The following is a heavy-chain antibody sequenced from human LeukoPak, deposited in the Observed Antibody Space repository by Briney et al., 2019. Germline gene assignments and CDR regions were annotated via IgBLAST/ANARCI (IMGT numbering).Heavy chain of an antibody. J-gene: IGHJ4*02. CDR1: GFTFSSYS. CDR3: ARDRVPGY. D-gene: IGHD2-2*01. Sequence: TGGSLRLSCAASGFTFSSYSMNWVRQAPGKGLEWISYISSSCRTIYYADSVKGRFTISRDNAKNSLYLQMNSLRAEDTAVYYCARDRVPGYWGQGTLVTVSS. V-gene: IGHV3-48*01. CDR2: ISSSCRTI.